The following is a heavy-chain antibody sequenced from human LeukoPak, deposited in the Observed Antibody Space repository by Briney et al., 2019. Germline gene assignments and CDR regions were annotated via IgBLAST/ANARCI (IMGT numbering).Heavy chain of an antibody. D-gene: IGHD6-19*01. Sequence: SETLSLTCAVYGGSFSGYYWTWIRQPPGKGLEWIGYIYFSGSTNYNPSLKNRVTFSVDTSKNQFSLNLSSVTAADTAVYYCARGYTSGWSPALDIWGQGTMVTVSS. CDR1: GGSFSGYY. CDR3: ARGYTSGWSPALDI. J-gene: IGHJ3*02. V-gene: IGHV4-59*01. CDR2: IYFSGST.